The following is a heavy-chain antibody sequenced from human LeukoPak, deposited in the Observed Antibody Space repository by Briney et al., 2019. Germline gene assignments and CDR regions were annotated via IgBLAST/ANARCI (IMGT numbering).Heavy chain of an antibody. CDR2: ISSSSSYI. CDR1: GFTFSSYS. Sequence: GGSLRLSCAASGFTFSSYSMNWVRQAPGKGLEWVSSISSSSSYIYYADSVKGRLTISRDNAKNSLYLQMNSLRAEDTAVYYCAREVDSSRIDHWGQGTLVTVSS. V-gene: IGHV3-21*01. D-gene: IGHD6-13*01. J-gene: IGHJ4*02. CDR3: AREVDSSRIDH.